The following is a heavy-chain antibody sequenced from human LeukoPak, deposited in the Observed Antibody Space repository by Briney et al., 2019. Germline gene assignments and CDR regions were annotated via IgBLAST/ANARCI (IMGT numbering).Heavy chain of an antibody. V-gene: IGHV1-18*01. CDR2: ISAYNGNT. J-gene: IGHJ6*02. CDR1: GGTFSSYA. Sequence: ASVKVSCKASGGTFSSYAISWVRQAPGQGLEWMGWISAYNGNTNYAQKLQGRVTMTTDTSTSTAYMELRSLRSDDTAVYYCARDRWGRIAEYYYGMDVWGQGTTVTVSS. D-gene: IGHD6-13*01. CDR3: ARDRWGRIAEYYYGMDV.